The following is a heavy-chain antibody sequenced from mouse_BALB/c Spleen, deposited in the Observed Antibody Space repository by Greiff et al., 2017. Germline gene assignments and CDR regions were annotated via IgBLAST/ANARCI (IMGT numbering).Heavy chain of an antibody. Sequence: VQLQQSGAELVRPGASVTLSCKASGYTFTDYEMHWVKQTPVHGLEWIGAIDPETGGTAYNQKFKGKATLTADKSSSTAYMELRSLTSEDSAVYYCTRGGDDYWGQGTTLTVSS. CDR1: GYTFTDYE. CDR3: TRGGDDY. CDR2: IDPETGGT. V-gene: IGHV1-15*01. J-gene: IGHJ2*01.